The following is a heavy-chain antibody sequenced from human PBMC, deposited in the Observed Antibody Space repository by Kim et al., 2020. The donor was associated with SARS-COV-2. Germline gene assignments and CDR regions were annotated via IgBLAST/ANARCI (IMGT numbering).Heavy chain of an antibody. J-gene: IGHJ3*02. CDR1: GFTFSSSW. CDR3: ARARALVRGANSGFDI. CDR2: IKEDGRTK. V-gene: IGHV3-7*03. Sequence: GGSLRLSCAASGFTFSSSWMTWVRQAPGKGLEWVANIKEDGRTKYYVDSVKGRFTISRDNAQNSLYLQMNSRRTEDTAIYFCARARALVRGANSGFDIWG. D-gene: IGHD3-10*01.